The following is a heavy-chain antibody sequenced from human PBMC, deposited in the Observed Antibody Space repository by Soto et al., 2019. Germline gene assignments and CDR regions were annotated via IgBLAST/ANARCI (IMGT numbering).Heavy chain of an antibody. CDR3: ARAVGKGYNWKVPY. D-gene: IGHD1-1*01. V-gene: IGHV4-31*11. Sequence: TLSLTCAVSGDSIGNSAYYWTWIRHLPGKGLEWIGHIHFSGSTYYNPSLRSRSSISVDTSKNQFSLRVTSVTAADTATYYCARAVGKGYNWKVPYSGQGAIVTVYS. J-gene: IGHJ4*02. CDR2: IHFSGST. CDR1: GDSIGNSAYY.